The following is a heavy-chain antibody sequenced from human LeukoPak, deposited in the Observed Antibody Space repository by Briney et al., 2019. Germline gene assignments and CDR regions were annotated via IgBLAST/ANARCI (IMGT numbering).Heavy chain of an antibody. Sequence: GGSLRLSCAASGFSFSSYGMHWVRQAPGKGREGVAVVWYDGSNKYYADSVKGRFTISRDNSKNTLFLQMNSLRAEDTAVYYCARDRYDILTGYYMYFDYWGQGSLVTVSS. CDR2: VWYDGSNK. CDR1: GFSFSSYG. CDR3: ARDRYDILTGYYMYFDY. V-gene: IGHV3-33*01. J-gene: IGHJ4*02. D-gene: IGHD3-9*01.